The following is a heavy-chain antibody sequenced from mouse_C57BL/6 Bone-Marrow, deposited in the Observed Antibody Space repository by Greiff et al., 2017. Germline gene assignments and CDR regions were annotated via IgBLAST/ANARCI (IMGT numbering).Heavy chain of an antibody. D-gene: IGHD1-1*01. Sequence: EVQLVESGGDLVKPGGSPKLSCAASGFTFSSYGMSWVRQTPDKRLEWVATISSGGSYTYYPDSVKGRFTISRDNAKNTLYLQMSSLKSEDTAMYYCARRGRRGYFDVWGTGTTVTVSS. J-gene: IGHJ1*03. CDR1: GFTFSSYG. V-gene: IGHV5-6*01. CDR2: ISSGGSYT. CDR3: ARRGRRGYFDV.